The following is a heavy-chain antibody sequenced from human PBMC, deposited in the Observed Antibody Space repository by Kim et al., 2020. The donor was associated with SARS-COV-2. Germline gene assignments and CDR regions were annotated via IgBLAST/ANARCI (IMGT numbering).Heavy chain of an antibody. CDR1: GFTFRSYG. Sequence: GGSLRLSCAASGFTFRSYGMHWVRQAPGKGLMWVSRINSDGSSTNYADSVKGRITISRDNAKNTLYLQMNHLRAEDTAMYYCVRGGMGVNTASDYWGQRTRVAVSS. J-gene: IGHJ4*02. D-gene: IGHD3-10*01. V-gene: IGHV3-74*01. CDR3: VRGGMGVNTASDY. CDR2: INSDGSST.